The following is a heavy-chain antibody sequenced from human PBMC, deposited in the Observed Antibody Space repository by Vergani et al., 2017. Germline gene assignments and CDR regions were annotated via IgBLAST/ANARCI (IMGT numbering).Heavy chain of an antibody. J-gene: IGHJ5*01. CDR2: IYPADFDT. V-gene: IGHV5-51*01. CDR3: ARHTTYTDS. Sequence: EVELVQSGPEMRKPGESLKISCKGSEYSFGNYWIGWVRQMPGKGLEWMGIIYPADFDTRYSPSFQGQVTISADKSISTAFLQWDSLKASDTALYYCARHTTYTDSWGHGTLVTVSS. D-gene: IGHD1-1*01. CDR1: EYSFGNYW.